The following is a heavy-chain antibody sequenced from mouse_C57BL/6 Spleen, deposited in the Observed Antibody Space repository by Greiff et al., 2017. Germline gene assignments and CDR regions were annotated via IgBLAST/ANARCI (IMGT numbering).Heavy chain of an antibody. D-gene: IGHD2-2*01. J-gene: IGHJ4*01. CDR2: IYPGGGYT. CDR3: AMVTTDYAMDY. Sequence: QVQLQQSGAELVRPGTSVKMSCKASGYTFTNYWIGWAKQRPGHGLAWIGDIYPGGGYTNYNEKFKGKATLTADKSSSTAYMQFSSLTSEDSAIYYCAMVTTDYAMDYWCQGTSVTVSS. V-gene: IGHV1-63*01. CDR1: GYTFTNYW.